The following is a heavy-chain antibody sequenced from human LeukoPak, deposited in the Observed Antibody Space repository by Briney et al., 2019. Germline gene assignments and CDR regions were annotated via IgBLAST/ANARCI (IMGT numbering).Heavy chain of an antibody. Sequence: SETLSLTCAVYGGSFSGYYWSWIRQPPGKGLEWIGEINHSGSTNYNPSLKSRVTISVDTSKNQFSLKLSSVTAADTAVYYCARGRGSCQNRYYFDYWGQGTLVTVSS. V-gene: IGHV4-34*01. CDR3: ARGRGSCQNRYYFDY. J-gene: IGHJ4*02. CDR1: GGSFSGYY. D-gene: IGHD1-26*01. CDR2: INHSGST.